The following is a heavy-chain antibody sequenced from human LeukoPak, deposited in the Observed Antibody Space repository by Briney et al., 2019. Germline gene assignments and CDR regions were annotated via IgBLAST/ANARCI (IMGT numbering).Heavy chain of an antibody. V-gene: IGHV3-49*03. D-gene: IGHD2-2*02. CDR1: GFTFGDYA. J-gene: IGHJ5*02. CDR3: TSCYCSSTRCYIGWFDP. Sequence: GGSLRLSCTASGFTFGDYAMSWFRQAPGKGLEWVGFIRSKGYGGTAEYAASVEGRFSISRDDSKSIAYLQMNSLKTEDTAVYYCTSCYCSSTRCYIGWFDPWGQGTLVTVSS. CDR2: IRSKGYGGTA.